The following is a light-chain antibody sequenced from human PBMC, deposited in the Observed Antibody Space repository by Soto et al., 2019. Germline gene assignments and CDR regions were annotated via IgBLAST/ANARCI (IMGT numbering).Light chain of an antibody. Sequence: QSVLTQPPSASGTPGQRVTISCSGSSSNIGSNIVNWYQQVPGTAPKLLIYNKNQRPSGVPDRFSGSKSGTSASLAISGLQSEDEADYYCAAWDDSLNDHVVFGGGTKLTVL. J-gene: IGLJ2*01. CDR1: SSNIGSNI. V-gene: IGLV1-44*01. CDR3: AAWDDSLNDHVV. CDR2: NKN.